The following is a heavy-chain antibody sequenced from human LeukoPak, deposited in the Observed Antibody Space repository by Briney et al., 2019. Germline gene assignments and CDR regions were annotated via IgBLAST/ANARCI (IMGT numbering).Heavy chain of an antibody. CDR3: ARGPYTNGHYFDY. D-gene: IGHD6-19*01. CDR2: ISSSSSYI. V-gene: IGHV3-21*01. CDR1: GFTFSSYS. J-gene: IGHJ4*02. Sequence: GGSLRLSCAASGFTFSSYSMNWVRQAPGKGLEWVSSISSSSSYIYYADSVKGRFTISRDNAKNSLYLQMNSLRAEDTAVYYCARGPYTNGHYFDYWGQGTLATVSS.